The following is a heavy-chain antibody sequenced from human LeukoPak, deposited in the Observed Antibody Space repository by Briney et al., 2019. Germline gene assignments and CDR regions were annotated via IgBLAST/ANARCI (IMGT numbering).Heavy chain of an antibody. J-gene: IGHJ4*02. Sequence: SETLSLTCAVSGGSISSGGYSWSWIRQPPGKGLEWIGYIYHSGSTYYNPSLKSRVTISVDRSKNQFSLKLSSVTAADTAVYYCARGGGYSGYDSNCSGGSCYPYYFDCWGQGTLVTVSS. CDR1: GGSISSGGYS. CDR2: IYHSGST. CDR3: ARGGGYSGYDSNCSGGSCYPYYFDC. V-gene: IGHV4-30-2*01. D-gene: IGHD2-15*01.